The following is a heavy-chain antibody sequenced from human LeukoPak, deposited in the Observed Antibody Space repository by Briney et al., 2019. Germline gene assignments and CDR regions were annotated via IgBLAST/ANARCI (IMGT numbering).Heavy chain of an antibody. Sequence: GGSLRLSCAASGFTFSSYGMHWVRQAPGKGLEWVAFIRYDGSNKYYADSVKGRFTISRDNSKNTLYLQMNSLRAEDTAVYYCAKVGRWELRYYFDYWGQGTLVTVSS. CDR3: AKVGRWELRYYFDY. V-gene: IGHV3-30*02. D-gene: IGHD1-26*01. J-gene: IGHJ4*02. CDR1: GFTFSSYG. CDR2: IRYDGSNK.